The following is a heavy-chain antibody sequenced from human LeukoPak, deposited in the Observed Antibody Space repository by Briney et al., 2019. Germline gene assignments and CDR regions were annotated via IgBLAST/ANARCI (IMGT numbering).Heavy chain of an antibody. Sequence: GGSLRLSCAASGFTFSSYGMHWVRQAPGKGLEWVAVIWYDGSNKYYADSVKGRFTISRDNSKNTLYLQMNSLRAEDTAVYYCARAYGSGSYYKHWGQGTLVTVSS. CDR2: IWYDGSNK. V-gene: IGHV3-33*01. CDR1: GFTFSSYG. CDR3: ARAYGSGSYYKH. D-gene: IGHD3-10*01. J-gene: IGHJ1*01.